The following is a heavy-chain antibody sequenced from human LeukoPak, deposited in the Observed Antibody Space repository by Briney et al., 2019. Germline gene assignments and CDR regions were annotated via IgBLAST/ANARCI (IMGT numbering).Heavy chain of an antibody. Sequence: PGGSLRLSCAASGFTFHGHAMHWVSQVQGKGLEWVSLISGDGGSTYYADSVKGRFTISRDNSKNSLHLQMNSLTTEDTALYYCARGDQWLIHYWGQGTLVTVSS. V-gene: IGHV3-43*02. D-gene: IGHD6-19*01. J-gene: IGHJ4*02. CDR2: ISGDGGST. CDR1: GFTFHGHA. CDR3: ARGDQWLIHY.